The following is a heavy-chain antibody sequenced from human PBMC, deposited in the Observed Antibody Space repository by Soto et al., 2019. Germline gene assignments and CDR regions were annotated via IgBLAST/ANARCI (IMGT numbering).Heavy chain of an antibody. J-gene: IGHJ4*02. V-gene: IGHV4-34*01. CDR2: INHSGST. Sequence: WETLSLTCAVYGGSFSGYYWSWIRQPPGKGLEWIGEINHSGSTNYNPSLKSRVTISVDTSKNQFSLKLSSVTAADTAVYYCAYHSSSWYRYFDYWGQGTLVTVSS. D-gene: IGHD6-13*01. CDR1: GGSFSGYY. CDR3: AYHSSSWYRYFDY.